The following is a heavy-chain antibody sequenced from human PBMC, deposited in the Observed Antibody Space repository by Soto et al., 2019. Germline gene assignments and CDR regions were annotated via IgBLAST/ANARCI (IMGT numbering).Heavy chain of an antibody. CDR3: ARDLGILSGYSLYYYYGMDV. CDR2: TYYRSKWYN. J-gene: IGHJ6*02. Sequence: QVQLQQSGPGLVKPSQTLSLTCAISGDSVSSNSAAWNWIRQSPSRGLEWLGRTYYRSKWYNDYAVPVKSRITINPDTSKTQFSLQLNSVTPEHTAVYYCARDLGILSGYSLYYYYGMDVWGQGTTVTVSS. CDR1: GDSVSSNSAA. D-gene: IGHD3-9*01. V-gene: IGHV6-1*01.